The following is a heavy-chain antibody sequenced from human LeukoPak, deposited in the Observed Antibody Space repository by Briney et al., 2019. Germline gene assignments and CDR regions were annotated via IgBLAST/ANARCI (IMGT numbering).Heavy chain of an antibody. CDR2: IYYSGTT. Sequence: PSETLSLTCTVSGGSISGYYWSWIRQPPAKGLELIGYIYYSGTTNYNTSLRSRVTISVDTSKNQFSLKLGSVTAADTAVYFCARFGSYSFDSWGQGSLVTVSS. D-gene: IGHD3-10*01. CDR3: ARFGSYSFDS. J-gene: IGHJ4*02. V-gene: IGHV4-59*01. CDR1: GGSISGYY.